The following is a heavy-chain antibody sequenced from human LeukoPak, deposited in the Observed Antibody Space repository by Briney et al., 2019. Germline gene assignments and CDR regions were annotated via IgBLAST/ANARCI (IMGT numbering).Heavy chain of an antibody. Sequence: GGSLRLSCAASGFTFSSYWMHWVRQAPGKGLVWVSRINSDGSSTSYADSVKGRFTISRDNAKNSLYLQMNSLRAEDTALYYCAKEMHYGGNPLNYWGQGTLVTVSS. CDR3: AKEMHYGGNPLNY. CDR1: GFTFSSYW. V-gene: IGHV3-74*01. D-gene: IGHD4-23*01. J-gene: IGHJ4*02. CDR2: INSDGSST.